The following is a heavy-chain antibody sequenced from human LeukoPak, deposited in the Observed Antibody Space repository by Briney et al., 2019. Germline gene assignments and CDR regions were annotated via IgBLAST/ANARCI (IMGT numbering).Heavy chain of an antibody. J-gene: IGHJ4*02. CDR3: AREPTTVIASSDY. Sequence: GGSLRLSCAASGFTFSSYSMNWVRQAPGKGLEWVSYISSSSSTIYYADSVKGRFTISRDNAKNSLYLQMNSLRAEDTAVYYCAREPTTVIASSDYWGQGTLVTVSS. V-gene: IGHV3-48*01. CDR2: ISSSSSTI. D-gene: IGHD4-17*01. CDR1: GFTFSSYS.